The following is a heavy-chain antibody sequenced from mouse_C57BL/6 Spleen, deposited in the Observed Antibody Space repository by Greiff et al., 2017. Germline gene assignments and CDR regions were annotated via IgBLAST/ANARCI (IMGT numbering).Heavy chain of an antibody. CDR3: ARWGTVVARSFDV. D-gene: IGHD1-1*01. CDR2: IYPRSGTT. J-gene: IGHJ1*03. CDR1: GYTFTSYG. V-gene: IGHV1-81*01. Sequence: VQLQESGAELARPGASVKLSCKASGYTFTSYGISWVKQRTGQGLEWIGEIYPRSGTTYYNEKFKGKATLTVDKSSSTAYMELRRLTSEDSSVYVCARWGTVVARSFDVWGTGTTVTVAS.